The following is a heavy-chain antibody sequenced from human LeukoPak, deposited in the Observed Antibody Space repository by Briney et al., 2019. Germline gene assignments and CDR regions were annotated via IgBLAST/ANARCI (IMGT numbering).Heavy chain of an antibody. J-gene: IGHJ6*02. Sequence: GGSLRLSCAASGFTFGSYWMSWVRQAPGKGLKWVANIKQDGSEKYYVDSVKGRFTISRDNAKNSLYLQMNSLRAEDTAVYYCARVSPAAGRKEYYYYGMDVWGQGTTVTVSS. CDR2: IKQDGSEK. CDR3: ARVSPAAGRKEYYYYGMDV. CDR1: GFTFGSYW. V-gene: IGHV3-7*01. D-gene: IGHD6-13*01.